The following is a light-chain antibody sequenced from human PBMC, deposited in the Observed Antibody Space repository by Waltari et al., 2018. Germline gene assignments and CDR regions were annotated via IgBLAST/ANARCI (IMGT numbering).Light chain of an antibody. CDR2: AAS. V-gene: IGKV3-11*01. CDR1: QSVRNS. Sequence: EIVLTQSPATLSLSPGARAPLSCRASQSVRNSLAWYQQKPGQAPRLLIYAASNRATGIPARFSGSGSGTDFTLTISSLEPEDFAVYYCQYRGHWPPDASFGPGTKVDIK. J-gene: IGKJ3*01. CDR3: QYRGHWPPDAS.